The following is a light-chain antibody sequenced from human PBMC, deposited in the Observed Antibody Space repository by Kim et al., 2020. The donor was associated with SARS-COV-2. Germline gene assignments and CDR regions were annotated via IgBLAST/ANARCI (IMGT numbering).Light chain of an antibody. J-gene: IGLJ2*01. CDR2: DVS. V-gene: IGLV2-14*03. CDR1: SSDVGGYNY. Sequence: QSALTQPASVSGSPGQSITISCTGTSSDVGGYNYVSWYQQHPGKAHKLMIYDVSNRRSGVSNRFSGSKSGNTASLTISGLQAEDEADYYCCSYTSSSTLVVGGGTQLTVL. CDR3: CSYTSSSTLV.